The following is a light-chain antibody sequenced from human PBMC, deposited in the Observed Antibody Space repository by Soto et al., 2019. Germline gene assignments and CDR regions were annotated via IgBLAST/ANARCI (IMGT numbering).Light chain of an antibody. Sequence: EIVVTQSPATLSVSPGERATLSCRASQTVSSNLAWYQQKPGQAPRLLIYDTSTRATGIPARFSGSGSGTEVTLTISSLQSEDFAAYYCQQYSSWPLTFGGGTKVEIK. J-gene: IGKJ4*01. CDR3: QQYSSWPLT. CDR2: DTS. V-gene: IGKV3-15*01. CDR1: QTVSSN.